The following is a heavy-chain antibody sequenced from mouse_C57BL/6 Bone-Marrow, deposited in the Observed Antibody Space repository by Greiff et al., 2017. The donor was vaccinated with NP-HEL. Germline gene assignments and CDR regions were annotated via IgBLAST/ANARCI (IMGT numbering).Heavy chain of an antibody. CDR2: IDPSDSYT. D-gene: IGHD1-1*01. J-gene: IGHJ4*01. CDR1: GYTFTSYW. V-gene: IGHV1-69*01. CDR3: ARGDYGSSFLAMDY. Sequence: VQLQQPGAELVMPGASVKLSCKASGYTFTSYWMHWVKQRPGQGLEWIGEIDPSDSYTNYNQKFNGKSTLTVDKSSSTAYMQLSSLTSEDSAVYYCARGDYGSSFLAMDYWGQGTSVTVSS.